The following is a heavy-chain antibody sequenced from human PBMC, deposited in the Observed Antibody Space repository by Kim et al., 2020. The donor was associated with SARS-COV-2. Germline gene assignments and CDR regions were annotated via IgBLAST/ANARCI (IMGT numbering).Heavy chain of an antibody. J-gene: IGHJ4*02. D-gene: IGHD2-15*01. Sequence: RYSPSFQGQVTISADKSISTAYLQWSSLKASDTAMYYCARLVDLRSYFDYWGQGTLVTVSS. CDR3: ARLVDLRSYFDY. V-gene: IGHV5-51*01.